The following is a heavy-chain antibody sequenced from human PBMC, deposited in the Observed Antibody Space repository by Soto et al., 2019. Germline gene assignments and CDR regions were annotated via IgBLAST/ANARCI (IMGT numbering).Heavy chain of an antibody. V-gene: IGHV3-30-3*01. CDR1: GFTFSSYA. D-gene: IGHD2-8*01. CDR3: ASLMVYAIT. J-gene: IGHJ5*02. Sequence: GGSLRLSCAASGFTFSSYAMHWVRQAPGKGLEWVAVISYDGSNKYYADSVKGRFTISRDSSKNTLYLQMNSLRAEDTAVYYCASLMVYAITWGQGTLVTVSS. CDR2: ISYDGSNK.